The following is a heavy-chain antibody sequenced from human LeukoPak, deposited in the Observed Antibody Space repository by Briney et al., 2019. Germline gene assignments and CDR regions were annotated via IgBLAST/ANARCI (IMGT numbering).Heavy chain of an antibody. V-gene: IGHV3-7*03. CDR1: GFTFSSYW. D-gene: IGHD3-10*01. CDR3: AKDPPFMVGGLPGDY. CDR2: IKQDGSEK. J-gene: IGHJ4*02. Sequence: GGSLRLSCAASGFTFSSYWMSWVRQAPGKGLEWVANIKQDGSEKYYVDSVKGRFTISRDNAKNSLYLQMNSLRAEDTAVYYCAKDPPFMVGGLPGDYWGQGTLVIVSS.